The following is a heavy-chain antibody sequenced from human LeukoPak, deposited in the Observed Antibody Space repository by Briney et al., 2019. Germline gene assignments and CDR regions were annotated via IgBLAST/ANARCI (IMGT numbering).Heavy chain of an antibody. J-gene: IGHJ4*02. CDR3: ARSYYYDSSGYTDDY. CDR1: GGSISSYY. CDR2: IYTSGST. Sequence: PSETLSLTCTGSGGSISSYYWSWIRQPAGKGLEWIGRIYTSGSTNYNPSLKSRVTMSVDTSKNQFSLKLSSVTAADTAVYYRARSYYYDSSGYTDDYWGQGTLVTVSS. D-gene: IGHD3-22*01. V-gene: IGHV4-4*07.